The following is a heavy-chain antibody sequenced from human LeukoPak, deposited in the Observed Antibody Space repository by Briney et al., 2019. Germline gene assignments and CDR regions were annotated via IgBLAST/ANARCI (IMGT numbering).Heavy chain of an antibody. Sequence: SETLSLTCAVYGGSFSGYYWSWIRQPPGKGLEWIGEINHSGSTNYNPSLKSRVTISVETSKNQFSLKLSSVTAADTAVYYCARGNGWCSYWGQGTLVTVSS. CDR1: GGSFSGYY. D-gene: IGHD6-19*01. J-gene: IGHJ4*02. CDR2: INHSGST. V-gene: IGHV4-34*01. CDR3: ARGNGWCSY.